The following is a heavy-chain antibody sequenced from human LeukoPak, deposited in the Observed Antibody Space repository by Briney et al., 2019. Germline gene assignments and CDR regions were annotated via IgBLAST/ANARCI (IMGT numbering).Heavy chain of an antibody. V-gene: IGHV4-30-4*08. J-gene: IGHJ6*03. CDR1: GGSFSGYY. CDR2: IYYSGST. D-gene: IGHD5/OR15-5a*01. CDR3: ARDLPYYYYMDV. Sequence: SETLSLTCAVYGGSFSGYYWSWIRQPPGKGLEWIGYIYYSGSTYYNPSLKSRVTISVDTSKNQFSLKLSSVTAADTAVYYCARDLPYYYYMDVWGKGTTVTVSS.